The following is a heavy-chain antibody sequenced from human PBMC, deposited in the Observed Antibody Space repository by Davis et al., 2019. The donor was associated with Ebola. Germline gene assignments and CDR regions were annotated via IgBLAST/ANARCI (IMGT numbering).Heavy chain of an antibody. J-gene: IGHJ6*02. CDR3: AKEPLVGDYGVDV. CDR2: ISASGSRT. CDR1: GFTFRNNA. V-gene: IGHV3-23*01. D-gene: IGHD6-6*01. Sequence: PGGSLRLSCAASGFTFRNNAMSWVRQAPGKGLEWVSAISASGSRTYYADSVRGRFTVSRDNSKNTVYLQMNSLGAEDTAVYYCAKEPLVGDYGVDVWGQGTTVTVSS.